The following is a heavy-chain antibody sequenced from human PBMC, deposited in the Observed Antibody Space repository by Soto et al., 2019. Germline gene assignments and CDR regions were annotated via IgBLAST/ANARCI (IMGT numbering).Heavy chain of an antibody. Sequence: QVQLVQSGAEVKKPGASVKVSCKASGYTFTTHGISWVQHVPGQGLEWMGWVRGDNGHTNYAQSLQGRVTMTTDTSTNTAYMELRSLRSDDTAVYYCARELGYCRSGTGYPEWFDPWGQGTLVTVSS. CDR3: ARELGYCRSGTGYPEWFDP. D-gene: IGHD2-2*01. CDR1: GYTFTTHG. CDR2: VRGDNGHT. V-gene: IGHV1-18*01. J-gene: IGHJ5*02.